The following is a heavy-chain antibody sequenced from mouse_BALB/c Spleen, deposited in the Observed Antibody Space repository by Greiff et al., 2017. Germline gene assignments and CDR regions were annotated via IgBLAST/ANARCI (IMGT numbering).Heavy chain of an antibody. Sequence: EVKLQESGGGLVQPGGSLKLSCAASGFTFSSYGMSWVRQTPDKRLELVATINSNGGSTYYPDSVKGRFTISRDNAKNTLYLQMSSLKSEDTAMYYCAREEFITTVSFDYWGQGTTLTVSS. CDR1: GFTFSSYG. CDR2: INSNGGST. J-gene: IGHJ2*01. CDR3: AREEFITTVSFDY. D-gene: IGHD1-2*01. V-gene: IGHV5-6-3*01.